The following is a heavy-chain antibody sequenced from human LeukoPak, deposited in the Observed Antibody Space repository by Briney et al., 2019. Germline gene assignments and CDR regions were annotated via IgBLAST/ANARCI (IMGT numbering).Heavy chain of an antibody. D-gene: IGHD6-19*01. CDR1: GFTFNSYT. CDR3: AKGRIAVAGLFDY. Sequence: QPGGSLRLSCAASGFTFNSYTMNWVRQAPGKGLEWISYISRTGTTIYYADSVKGRFTISRDNAKNSLYLQMNSLRAEDTAVYYCAKGRIAVAGLFDYWGQGTLVTVSS. J-gene: IGHJ4*02. V-gene: IGHV3-48*01. CDR2: ISRTGTTI.